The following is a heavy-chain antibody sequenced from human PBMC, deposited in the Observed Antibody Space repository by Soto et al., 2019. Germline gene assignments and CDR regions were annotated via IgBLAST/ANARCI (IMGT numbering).Heavy chain of an antibody. J-gene: IGHJ5*02. CDR2: VYYTGTT. D-gene: IGHD3-22*01. V-gene: IGHV4-59*08. CDR1: GGSINNYY. CDR3: ARLGGYYHSLDT. Sequence: PSETLSLTCTVSGGSINNYYWTWIRQPPGMGLEWFGYVYYTGTTSYNPSLKSRVTISIDGSKNQISLKLSSVTAGDTAFYYCARLGGYYHSLDTWGQGTLVTVSS.